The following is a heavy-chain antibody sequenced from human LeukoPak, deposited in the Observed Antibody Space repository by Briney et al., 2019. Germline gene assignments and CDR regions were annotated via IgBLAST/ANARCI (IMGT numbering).Heavy chain of an antibody. CDR2: IGTSISRT. CDR3: ANSDSD. V-gene: IGHV3-23*01. CDR1: GFTFSNYG. J-gene: IGHJ4*02. D-gene: IGHD3/OR15-3a*01. Sequence: GGSLRLSCAASGFTFSNYGMSWVRQAPGKGLEWVSGIGTSISRTYYADSVKGRFTISRDNSKNTLYLQMNSLRVEDTAVYYCANSDSDWGQGTLVTASS.